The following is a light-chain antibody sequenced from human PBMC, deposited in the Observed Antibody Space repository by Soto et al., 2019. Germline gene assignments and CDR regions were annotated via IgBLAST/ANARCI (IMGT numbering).Light chain of an antibody. CDR3: AAWDDTLNGYV. CDR2: ANN. Sequence: VLTQAPSASGTPGQRVTISCSGSNSNIGNSTANWYQQFPGTAPKLLIYANNRRPSGVPDRFSGSKSGTSASLAISGLQSEDEADYHCAAWDDTLNGYVFGAGTKVTVL. J-gene: IGLJ1*01. CDR1: NSNIGNST. V-gene: IGLV1-44*01.